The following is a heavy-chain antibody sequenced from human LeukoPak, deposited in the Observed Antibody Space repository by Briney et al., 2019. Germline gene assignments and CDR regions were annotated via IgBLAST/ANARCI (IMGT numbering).Heavy chain of an antibody. Sequence: ASVKVSCKASGYTFTSYYMHWVRQAPGQGLEWMGIINPSGGSTSYAQKFQGRVTMTRDMSTSTVYMELSSLRSEDTAVYYCARDAPVVRGVIIAFDYWGQGTLVTVSS. D-gene: IGHD3-10*01. CDR2: INPSGGST. CDR1: GYTFTSYY. J-gene: IGHJ4*02. CDR3: ARDAPVVRGVIIAFDY. V-gene: IGHV1-46*01.